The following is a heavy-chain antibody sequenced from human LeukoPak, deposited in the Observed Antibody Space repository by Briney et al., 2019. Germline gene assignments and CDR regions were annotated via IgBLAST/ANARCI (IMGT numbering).Heavy chain of an antibody. J-gene: IGHJ6*02. CDR3: ARVPRVRGVQRPYYYYGMDV. D-gene: IGHD3-10*01. CDR2: ISAYNGNT. V-gene: IGHV1-18*01. CDR1: GYTFTSYG. Sequence: ASVKVSCKASGYTFTSYGISWVRQAPGQGLEWMGWISAYNGNTNYAQKLQGRVTMTTDTSTSTAYMELRSLRSDDTAVYYCARVPRVRGVQRPYYYYGMDVWGQGTTVTVSS.